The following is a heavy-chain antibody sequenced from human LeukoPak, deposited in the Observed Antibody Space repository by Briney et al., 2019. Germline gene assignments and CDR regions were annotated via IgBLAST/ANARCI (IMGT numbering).Heavy chain of an antibody. D-gene: IGHD3-22*01. J-gene: IGHJ3*02. Sequence: SETLSLTCAVYGGSFSGYYWSWLRQPPVKGLEWLGEINHSGSTNYTPSLKSRVTIAVGTSKNQFSLKLSSVTAADTAVYYCARGYVGYYYDSSGWAFDIWGQGTMVTVSS. V-gene: IGHV4-34*01. CDR3: ARGYVGYYYDSSGWAFDI. CDR2: INHSGST. CDR1: GGSFSGYY.